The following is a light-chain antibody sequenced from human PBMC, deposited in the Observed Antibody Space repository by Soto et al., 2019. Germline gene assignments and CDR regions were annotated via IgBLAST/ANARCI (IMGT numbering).Light chain of an antibody. J-gene: IGLJ3*02. CDR3: QSYDISLSGPWV. CDR2: GNT. CDR1: RSNIGAGYD. V-gene: IGLV1-40*01. Sequence: QSVLTQPPSVSGAPGQRVTISCTGNRSNIGAGYDVQWYQQLPRTAPKLLIYGNTNRPSGVPDRFSGSKSGTSASLAITGLQPEDDADYYCQSYDISLSGPWVFGGGTQLTVL.